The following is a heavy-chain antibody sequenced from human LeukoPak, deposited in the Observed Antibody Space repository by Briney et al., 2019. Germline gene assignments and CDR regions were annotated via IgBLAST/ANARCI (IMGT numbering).Heavy chain of an antibody. V-gene: IGHV4-59*01. D-gene: IGHD3-10*01. J-gene: IGHJ4*02. Sequence: SETLSLTCTVSGGSISSYYWSWIRQPPGKGLEWIGYIYYSGSTNYDPSLKSRVTISVDTSKNQFSLKLSSVTAADTAVYYCARGDVRYYGSGSYGYWGQGTLVTVSS. CDR1: GGSISSYY. CDR2: IYYSGST. CDR3: ARGDVRYYGSGSYGY.